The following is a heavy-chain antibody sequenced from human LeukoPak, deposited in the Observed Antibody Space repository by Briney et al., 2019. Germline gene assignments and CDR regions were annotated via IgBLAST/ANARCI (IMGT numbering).Heavy chain of an antibody. V-gene: IGHV3-48*01. Sequence: PPGGSLRLSCAVSGFTFSTYSMNWVRQAPGKGLEWISFIRHDSSDIYYADSVKGRFTISRDSARDSLYLQMNSLRAEDTAVYYCARRYFDYWGQGTLVTVSS. D-gene: IGHD3-16*02. CDR2: IRHDSSDI. CDR1: GFTFSTYS. CDR3: ARRYFDY. J-gene: IGHJ4*02.